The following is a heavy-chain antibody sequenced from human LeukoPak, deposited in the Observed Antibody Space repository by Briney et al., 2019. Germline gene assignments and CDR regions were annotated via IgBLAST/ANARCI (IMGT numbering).Heavy chain of an antibody. CDR3: AKAPVTSCRGAFCYPFDS. CDR1: RFTFSSYA. J-gene: IGHJ4*02. Sequence: PGGSLRLSCAASRFTFSSYAMSWVRQAPGKGLEWVSVISATDGSTYYADSVKGRFTISRDNSRNTMYLQMNSLRVEDAAVYYCAKAPVTSCRGAFCYPFDSWGQGTLVTVSS. CDR2: ISATDGST. D-gene: IGHD2-15*01. V-gene: IGHV3-23*01.